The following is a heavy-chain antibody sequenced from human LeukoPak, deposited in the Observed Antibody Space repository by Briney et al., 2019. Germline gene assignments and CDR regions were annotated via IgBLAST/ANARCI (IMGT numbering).Heavy chain of an antibody. CDR2: IKQDGSEK. V-gene: IGHV3-7*03. CDR3: ARGGGLDV. D-gene: IGHD3-16*01. J-gene: IGHJ6*02. Sequence: SGGSLRLSCAAPGFTFSSYWMSWVRQAPGKGLEWVANIKQDGSEKYYVDSVKGRFTISRDNAKNSLYLQMSNLRAEDTAVYFCARGGGLDVWGQGATVTVSS. CDR1: GFTFSSYW.